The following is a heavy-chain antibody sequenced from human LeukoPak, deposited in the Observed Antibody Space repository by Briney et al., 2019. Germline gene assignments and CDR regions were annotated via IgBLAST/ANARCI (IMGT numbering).Heavy chain of an antibody. CDR3: AREYSSFEY. V-gene: IGHV4-59*01. CDR1: GGSISGYY. D-gene: IGHD3-22*01. Sequence: SETLSLTCTVSGGSISGYYWHWIRQPPGMGLEWIGYINYSRSTDYNPSLKSRVTISVDTSKNQFSLNLRSVTAADTAVYYCAREYSSFEYWGQGILVTVSS. CDR2: INYSRST. J-gene: IGHJ4*02.